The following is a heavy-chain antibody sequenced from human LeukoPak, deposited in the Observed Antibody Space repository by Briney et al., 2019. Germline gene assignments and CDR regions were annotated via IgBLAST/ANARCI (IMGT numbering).Heavy chain of an antibody. V-gene: IGHV1-46*01. CDR3: ARVECSSTSCNPEFDY. Sequence: ASVKVSCKASGYTFTSYYMHWVRQAPGQGLEWMGIINPSGGSTSYAQKFQGRVTMTRDTSISTAYMELSRLRSDDTAVYYCARVECSSTSCNPEFDYWGQGTLVTVSS. CDR1: GYTFTSYY. D-gene: IGHD2-2*01. CDR2: INPSGGST. J-gene: IGHJ4*02.